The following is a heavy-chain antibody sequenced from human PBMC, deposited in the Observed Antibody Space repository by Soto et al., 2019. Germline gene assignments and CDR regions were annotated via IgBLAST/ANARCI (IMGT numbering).Heavy chain of an antibody. Sequence: QLQLQESGPGLVKPSETLSLICTVSGGSISSSSYYWGWIRQPPGKGLEWIGSYSYRGSTYYNPSLRSRITTSVATSKNHFSLKLSSVTAADTAVYYCARRGTQQLGQGLGFDYWGQGILVTVSS. V-gene: IGHV4-39*02. J-gene: IGHJ4*02. CDR2: YSYRGST. CDR3: ARRGTQQLGQGLGFDY. CDR1: GGSISSSSYY. D-gene: IGHD3-16*01.